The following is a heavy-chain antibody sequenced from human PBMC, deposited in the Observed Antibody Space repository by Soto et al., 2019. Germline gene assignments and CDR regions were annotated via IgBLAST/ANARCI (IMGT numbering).Heavy chain of an antibody. CDR2: IYYSGST. Sequence: SETLSLTCTVSGGSISSGDYYWSWIRQPPGKGLEWIGYIYYSGSTYYNPSLKSRVTISVDTSKNQFSLKLSSVTAADTAVYYCARADGSGSKPFDYWGQGNLVTVSS. CDR3: ARADGSGSKPFDY. J-gene: IGHJ4*02. CDR1: GGSISSGDYY. V-gene: IGHV4-30-4*01. D-gene: IGHD3-10*01.